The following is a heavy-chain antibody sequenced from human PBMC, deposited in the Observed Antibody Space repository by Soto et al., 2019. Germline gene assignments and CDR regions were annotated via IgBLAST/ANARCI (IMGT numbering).Heavy chain of an antibody. J-gene: IGHJ1*01. Sequence: QVQLQESGPGLVKPSQTLSLTCTVSGGSISRGGYYWSWIRQNPGKGLEWIGYIYYSGSTYYNPSLKSRVTISVDTSKNQFSLKLSSVTAADTAVYYCARKQQQPRGGYFQHWGPGTLVTVSS. V-gene: IGHV4-31*03. D-gene: IGHD6-13*01. CDR2: IYYSGST. CDR1: GGSISRGGYY. CDR3: ARKQQQPRGGYFQH.